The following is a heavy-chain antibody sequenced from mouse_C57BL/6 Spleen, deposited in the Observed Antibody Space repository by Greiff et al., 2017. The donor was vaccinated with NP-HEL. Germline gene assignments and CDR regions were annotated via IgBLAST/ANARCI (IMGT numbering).Heavy chain of an antibody. J-gene: IGHJ4*01. CDR3: ARKGDYDVRDYAMDY. V-gene: IGHV2-2*01. Sequence: VQLQQSGPGLVQPSHCLSITCTVSGFSLTSYGVHWVRQSPGKGLEWLGVIWSGGSTDYNAAFISRLSISKDNSKSQVFFKMNSLQADDTAIYYCARKGDYDVRDYAMDYWGQGTSVTVSS. D-gene: IGHD2-4*01. CDR2: IWSGGST. CDR1: GFSLTSYG.